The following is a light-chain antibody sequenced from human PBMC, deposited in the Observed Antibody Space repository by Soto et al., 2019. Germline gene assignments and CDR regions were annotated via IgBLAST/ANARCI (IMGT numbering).Light chain of an antibody. CDR2: EVS. CDR1: SSDVGGYNY. J-gene: IGLJ3*02. Sequence: QSALTQPASVSGSPGQSITISCTGTSSDVGGYNYVSWYQQHPDKAPKLMIYEVSNRPSGVSNRFFGSKSGNTASLTISGLQTDDEADYYCSSFTSINTGVFGGGTQLTVL. CDR3: SSFTSINTGV. V-gene: IGLV2-14*01.